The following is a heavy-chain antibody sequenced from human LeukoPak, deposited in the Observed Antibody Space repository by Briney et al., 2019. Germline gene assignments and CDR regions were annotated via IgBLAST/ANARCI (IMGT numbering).Heavy chain of an antibody. CDR3: ASGGVDIVATILPGPLDY. D-gene: IGHD5-12*01. J-gene: IGHJ4*02. V-gene: IGHV4-34*01. Sequence: SETLSLTCAVYGGSFSGYYWSWIRQPPGKGLEWIGEINHSGSTNYNPSLKSRVTISEDTSKNQFSLKLSSVTAADTAVYYCASGGVDIVATILPGPLDYWGQGTLVTVSS. CDR1: GGSFSGYY. CDR2: INHSGST.